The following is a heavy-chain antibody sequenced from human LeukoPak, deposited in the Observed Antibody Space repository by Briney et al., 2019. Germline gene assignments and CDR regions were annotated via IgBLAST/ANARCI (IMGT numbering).Heavy chain of an antibody. CDR3: ARDNSGYSPPNYYYYHYMDV. V-gene: IGHV4-59*08. D-gene: IGHD3-22*01. J-gene: IGHJ6*03. CDR2: IYYSGST. CDR1: GGSISSYY. Sequence: PSETLSLTCTVSGGSISSYYWSWIRQPPGKGLEWIGYIYYSGSTNYNPSLKSRVTISVDTSKNQFSLSLSSVTAADTAVYYCARDNSGYSPPNYYYYHYMDVWGKGTTVTISS.